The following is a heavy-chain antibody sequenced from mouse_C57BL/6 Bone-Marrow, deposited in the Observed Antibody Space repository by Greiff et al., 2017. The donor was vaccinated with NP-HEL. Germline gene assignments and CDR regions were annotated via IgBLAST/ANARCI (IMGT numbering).Heavy chain of an antibody. J-gene: IGHJ3*01. CDR1: GFNIKDDY. D-gene: IGHD2-3*01. CDR2: IDPENGDT. V-gene: IGHV14-4*01. Sequence: VQLQQSGAELVRPGASVKLSCTASGFNIKDDYMHWVKQRPEQGLEGIGWIDPENGDTEYASKFQGKATITADTSANTAYLQLSSLTSEDTAVYYCTTLYDGPLVAYWGQGTLVTVSA. CDR3: TTLYDGPLVAY.